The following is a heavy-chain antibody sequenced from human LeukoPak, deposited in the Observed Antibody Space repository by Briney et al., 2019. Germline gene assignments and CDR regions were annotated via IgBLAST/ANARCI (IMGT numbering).Heavy chain of an antibody. CDR2: ISYDGSNK. CDR1: GFTFSSYG. J-gene: IGHJ4*02. Sequence: GGSLRLSCAASGFTFSSYGMHWVRQAPGKGLEWVAVISYDGSNKYYADSVKGRFTISRDNSKNTLYLQMNSLRAEDTAVYYCAEDGDDWAGGNWGQGTLVTVSS. CDR3: AEDGDDWAGGN. D-gene: IGHD3-9*01. V-gene: IGHV3-30*18.